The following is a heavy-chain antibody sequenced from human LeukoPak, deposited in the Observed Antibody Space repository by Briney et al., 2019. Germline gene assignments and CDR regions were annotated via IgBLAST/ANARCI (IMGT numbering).Heavy chain of an antibody. J-gene: IGHJ4*02. D-gene: IGHD1-1*01. CDR3: AEASWVSNADAVL. V-gene: IGHV3-23*01. CDR2: LRGNGDT. Sequence: GGSLRLSCAASGFTYSSYAMSWVREAPARGLEWVSSLRGNGDTFYADSVKGRFTLSRDDSRNTVYLQLNNLRVEDTAVYYCAEASWVSNADAVLWGQGTVVTVSS. CDR1: GFTYSSYA.